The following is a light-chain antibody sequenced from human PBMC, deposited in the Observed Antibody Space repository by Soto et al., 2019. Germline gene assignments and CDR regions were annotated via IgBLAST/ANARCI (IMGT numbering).Light chain of an antibody. Sequence: DIQMTQFPPALSASVGDRVSITCRASQSISSYLNWYQQKPGKAPEVLIYAASNLQSGVPSRFSGSGSGTEFTLTISSLQPEDFATYYCQQSYSTPWTFGQGTKVEIK. CDR2: AAS. V-gene: IGKV1-39*01. J-gene: IGKJ1*01. CDR1: QSISSY. CDR3: QQSYSTPWT.